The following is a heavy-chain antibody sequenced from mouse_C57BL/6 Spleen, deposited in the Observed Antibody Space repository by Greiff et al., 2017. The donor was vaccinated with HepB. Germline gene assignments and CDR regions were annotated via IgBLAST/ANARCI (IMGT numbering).Heavy chain of an antibody. D-gene: IGHD1-1*01. V-gene: IGHV5-4*01. CDR1: GFTFSSYA. J-gene: IGHJ1*03. CDR2: ISDGGSYT. CDR3: ARASYYYGSRAHWYFDV. Sequence: EVQLQESGGGLVKPGGSLKLSCAASGFTFSSYAMSWVRQTPEKRLEWVATISDGGSYTYYPDNVKGRFTISRDNAKNNLYLQMSHLKSEDTAMYYCARASYYYGSRAHWYFDVWGTGTTVTVSS.